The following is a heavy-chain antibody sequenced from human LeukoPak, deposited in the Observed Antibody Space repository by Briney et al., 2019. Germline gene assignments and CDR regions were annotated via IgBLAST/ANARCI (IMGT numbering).Heavy chain of an antibody. J-gene: IGHJ4*02. Sequence: ETSETLSLTCTVSGGSISSYYWSWIRQPPGKGLEWLGYIYYSGSTNYNPSLKSRVTISVDTSKNQFSLKLSSMTAADTAVYYCARQGPVAGHFDYWGQGTLVTVSS. CDR3: ARQGPVAGHFDY. V-gene: IGHV4-59*08. D-gene: IGHD6-19*01. CDR2: IYYSGST. CDR1: GGSISSYY.